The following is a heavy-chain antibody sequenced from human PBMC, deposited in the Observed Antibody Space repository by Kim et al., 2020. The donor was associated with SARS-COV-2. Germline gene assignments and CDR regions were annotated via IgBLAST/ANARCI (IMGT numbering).Heavy chain of an antibody. CDR3: ARDLYGGLPKLLWFREPGVDY. CDR1: GYTFTSYG. D-gene: IGHD3-10*01. CDR2: ISAYNGNT. V-gene: IGHV1-18*01. J-gene: IGHJ4*02. Sequence: ASVKVSCKASGYTFTSYGISWVRQAPGQGLEWMGWISAYNGNTNYAQKLQGRVTMTTDTSTSTAYMELRNLRSDDTAVYYCARDLYGGLPKLLWFREPGVDYWGQGTLVTVSS.